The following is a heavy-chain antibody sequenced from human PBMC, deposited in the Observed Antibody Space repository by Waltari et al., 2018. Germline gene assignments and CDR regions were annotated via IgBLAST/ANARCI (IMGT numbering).Heavy chain of an antibody. CDR3: ARDVGGNSGFGAFDI. J-gene: IGHJ3*02. V-gene: IGHV4-61*09. CDR1: GGSISSGSYY. Sequence: QVQLQESGPGLVKPSQTLSLTCTVSGGSISSGSYYWSWIRQSAGKGLEWIGYIYTSGSTNYNPSLKSRVTISVDTSKNQFSLKLSSVTAADTAVYYCARDVGGNSGFGAFDIWGQGTMVTVSS. CDR2: IYTSGST. D-gene: IGHD2-21*02.